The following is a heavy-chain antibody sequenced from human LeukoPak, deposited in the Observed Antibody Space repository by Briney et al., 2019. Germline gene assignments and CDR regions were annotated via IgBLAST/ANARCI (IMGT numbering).Heavy chain of an antibody. CDR3: ARDTPRAYYYDSSGSREDY. J-gene: IGHJ4*02. CDR2: INSDGSST. D-gene: IGHD3-22*01. Sequence: GGSLRLSCAASGFTFSSYWMHWVRQAPGKGLVWVSRINSDGSSTSHADSVKGRFTISRDNAKNTLYLQMNSLRAEDTAVYYCARDTPRAYYYDSSGSREDYWGQGTLVTVSS. V-gene: IGHV3-74*01. CDR1: GFTFSSYW.